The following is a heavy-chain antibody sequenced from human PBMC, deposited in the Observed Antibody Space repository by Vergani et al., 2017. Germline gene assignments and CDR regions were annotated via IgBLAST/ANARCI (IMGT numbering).Heavy chain of an antibody. CDR2: IYYSGST. CDR3: ARGLAAAGSNYYYGMDV. V-gene: IGHV4-31*03. J-gene: IGHJ6*02. CDR1: GGSISSGGYY. D-gene: IGHD6-13*01. Sequence: QVQLQESGPGLVKPSQTLSLTCTVSGGSISSGGYYWNWIRQQPGKGLEWNGHIYYSGSTYYNPYLKSRVTISVDKSKNQFSLKLGSVTAADTAVYYCARGLAAAGSNYYYGMDVWGQGP.